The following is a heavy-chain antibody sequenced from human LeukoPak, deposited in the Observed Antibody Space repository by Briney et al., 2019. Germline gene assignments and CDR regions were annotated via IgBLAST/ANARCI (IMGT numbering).Heavy chain of an antibody. D-gene: IGHD6-13*01. Sequence: GESLKISCKGSGYSFTNYWIGWVRQMPGKGPEWMGIIHPEDSDTRYSPSFQGQVTFSADKSINTAYLQWSSLKASDTAMYYCARHGALGAGSSWYAYWGQGTQVTVSS. CDR3: ARHGALGAGSSWYAY. J-gene: IGHJ4*02. CDR2: IHPEDSDT. CDR1: GYSFTNYW. V-gene: IGHV5-51*01.